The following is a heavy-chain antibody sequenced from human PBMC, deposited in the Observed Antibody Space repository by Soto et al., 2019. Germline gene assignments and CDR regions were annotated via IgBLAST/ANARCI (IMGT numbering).Heavy chain of an antibody. V-gene: IGHV3-30*18. Sequence: QVQLVESGGGVVQPGRSLRLSCAASGFTFSSYGMHWVRQAPGKGLEWVAVISYHGSDQNYADSVKGRYTISRDNSKNTVQLQMNSLRAEDTAVYYCAKEVRYYYDSRGVDAFDIWGQGTVVTVSS. J-gene: IGHJ3*02. CDR2: ISYHGSDQ. CDR3: AKEVRYYYDSRGVDAFDI. CDR1: GFTFSSYG. D-gene: IGHD3-22*01.